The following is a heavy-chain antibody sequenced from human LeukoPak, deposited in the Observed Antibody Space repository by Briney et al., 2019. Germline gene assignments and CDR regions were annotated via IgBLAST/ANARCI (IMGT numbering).Heavy chain of an antibody. J-gene: IGHJ2*01. V-gene: IGHV4-39*01. CDR3: AKRRGDVGYFDL. Sequence: SETLSLTCTVSGGSISSSSYYWGWVRQPPGNGLEWIGSIYYSGSTFYNPSLKSRVTVSVDTSKNQFSLKLISVTAADTAVYYCAKRRGDVGYFDLWGRGALVTVSS. D-gene: IGHD2-21*02. CDR2: IYYSGST. CDR1: GGSISSSSYY.